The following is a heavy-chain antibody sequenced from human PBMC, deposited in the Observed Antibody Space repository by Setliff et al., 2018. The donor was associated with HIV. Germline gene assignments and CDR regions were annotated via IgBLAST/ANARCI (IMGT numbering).Heavy chain of an antibody. CDR3: ATDPRRLSY. Sequence: GSLRLSCAASGFTFSSAWMSWIRQAPGKGLELLSYISVSGTDIKYADSVKGRFTISRDNAKNSLYLQMNSLRAEDTAVYYCATDPRRLSYWGQGTLVTVSS. D-gene: IGHD2-21*01. CDR1: GFTFSSAW. CDR2: ISVSGTDI. V-gene: IGHV3-21*05. J-gene: IGHJ4*02.